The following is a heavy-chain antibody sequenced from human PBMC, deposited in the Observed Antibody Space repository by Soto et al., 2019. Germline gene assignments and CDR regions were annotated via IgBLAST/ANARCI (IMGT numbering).Heavy chain of an antibody. V-gene: IGHV3-23*01. J-gene: IGHJ4*02. CDR1: GFNLRIYA. CDR3: AKGFAD. Sequence: GARLRVGCEAAGFNLRIYARSWVRQAPGKGLEWVSAISGSGGSTYYADSVKGRFTISRDNSKNTLYLQMNSLRANDTALYYCAKGFADWRQGTLLAVSS. CDR2: ISGSGGST.